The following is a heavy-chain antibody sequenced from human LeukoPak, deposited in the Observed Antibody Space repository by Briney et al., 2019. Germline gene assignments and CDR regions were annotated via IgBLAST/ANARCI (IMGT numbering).Heavy chain of an antibody. CDR1: GGTFSSYA. J-gene: IGHJ3*02. V-gene: IGHV1-24*01. CDR2: FDPEDGET. D-gene: IGHD3-22*01. Sequence: ASVKVSCKASGGTFSSYAISWVRQAPGQGLEWMGGFDPEDGETIYAQKFQGRVTMTEDTSTDTAYMELSSLRSEDTAVYYCATVSDYYDSSGYFISPWSPTSGAFDIWGQGTMVTVSS. CDR3: ATVSDYYDSSGYFISPWSPTSGAFDI.